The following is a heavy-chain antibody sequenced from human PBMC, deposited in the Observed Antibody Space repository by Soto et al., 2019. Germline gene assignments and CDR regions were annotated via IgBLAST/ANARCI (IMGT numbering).Heavy chain of an antibody. Sequence: SETLSLTCTVSGFSISSYYWSWIRQPPGKGLEWIGYIYYSGSTNYNPSLKSRVTISVDTSKNQFSLKLSSVTAADTAVYYCARDNGREQYYDSSGYWYYFDYWGQGTLVTVSS. V-gene: IGHV4-59*01. J-gene: IGHJ4*02. CDR3: ARDNGREQYYDSSGYWYYFDY. D-gene: IGHD3-22*01. CDR1: GFSISSYY. CDR2: IYYSGST.